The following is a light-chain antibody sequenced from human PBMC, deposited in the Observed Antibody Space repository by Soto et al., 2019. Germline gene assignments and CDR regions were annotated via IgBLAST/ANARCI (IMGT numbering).Light chain of an antibody. J-gene: IGKJ1*01. CDR2: GAS. V-gene: IGKV1-17*03. CDR3: LQHNTYPRT. Sequence: DIQMTQSPSAMSASVGDRVTITCRASQDVTKNLAWFQQKPGKVPKRLIYGASSLQSGVPARFSGSGSGTEFTLTISSLQPADFATYFCLQHNTYPRTFGQGTKVEIK. CDR1: QDVTKN.